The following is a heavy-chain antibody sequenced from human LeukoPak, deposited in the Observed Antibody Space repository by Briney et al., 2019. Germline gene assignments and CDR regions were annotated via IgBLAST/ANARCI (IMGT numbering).Heavy chain of an antibody. D-gene: IGHD4-17*01. CDR2: IYSGGST. V-gene: IGHV3-53*01. Sequence: GGSLRLSCAASGFTVSSNYMSWVRQAPGKGLEWVSVIYSGGSTYYADSVKGRFTISRDNSKNTLYLQMNSLRAEDTAVYYCASTYGDYARGNWFDPWGQGNLVTVSS. CDR3: ASTYGDYARGNWFDP. CDR1: GFTVSSNY. J-gene: IGHJ5*02.